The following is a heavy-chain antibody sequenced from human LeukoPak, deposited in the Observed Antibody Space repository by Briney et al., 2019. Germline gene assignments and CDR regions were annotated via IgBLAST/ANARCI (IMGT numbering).Heavy chain of an antibody. CDR3: ARGECGSISCYDGIFDY. CDR1: GFTFSSYS. V-gene: IGHV3-21*01. CDR2: ISTSSSYI. Sequence: GGSLRLSCAASGFTFSSYSMNWVRQAPGKGLEWVSSISTSSSYISYADSVKGRFTISRDNAKNSLYLQMTSLRAEDTAVYYCARGECGSISCYDGIFDYWGQGTLVTVSS. D-gene: IGHD2-2*01. J-gene: IGHJ4*02.